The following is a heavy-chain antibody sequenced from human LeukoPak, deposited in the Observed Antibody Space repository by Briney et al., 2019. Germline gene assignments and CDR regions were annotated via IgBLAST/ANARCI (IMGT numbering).Heavy chain of an antibody. CDR3: ARDSSGLRYFDWLSLKPYYYYGMDV. D-gene: IGHD3-9*01. CDR2: IYYSGST. J-gene: IGHJ6*02. Sequence: SETLSLTCTVSGGSISSYHWSWIRQPPGKGLEWIGYIYYSGSTNYNPSLKSRVTISVDTSKNQFSLKLSPVTAADTAVYYCARDSSGLRYFDWLSLKPYYYYGMDVWGQGTTVTVSS. CDR1: GGSISSYH. V-gene: IGHV4-59*01.